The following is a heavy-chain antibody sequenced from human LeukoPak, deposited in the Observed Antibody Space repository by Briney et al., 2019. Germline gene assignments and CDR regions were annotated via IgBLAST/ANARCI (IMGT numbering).Heavy chain of an antibody. CDR3: ATINFRPY. Sequence: GGSLRLSCEASGFSFSDYYMSWIRQPPGKGLEWIAYIRSGATTIHYADSVKGRFTISRDDAKNSLFLQMNSLRAEDTAIYYCATINFRPYWGQGTLVTVSS. CDR1: GFSFSDYY. D-gene: IGHD1-1*01. CDR2: IRSGATTI. J-gene: IGHJ4*02. V-gene: IGHV3-11*01.